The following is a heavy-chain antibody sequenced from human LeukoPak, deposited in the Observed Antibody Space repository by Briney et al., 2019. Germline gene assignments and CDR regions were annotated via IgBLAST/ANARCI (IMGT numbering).Heavy chain of an antibody. J-gene: IGHJ4*02. V-gene: IGHV4-59*01. CDR1: GPSISSSY. CDR3: AREGYASGWHPD. D-gene: IGHD6-19*01. Sequence: KPSETLSLTCTVSGPSISSSYWTWIRQTPGKGLEWNGYIYYSGTTNYNPSLKSRVTISVDMSRNQFYLKLRSVTAADTAVYYCAREGYASGWHPDWGQGTLVTVSS. CDR2: IYYSGTT.